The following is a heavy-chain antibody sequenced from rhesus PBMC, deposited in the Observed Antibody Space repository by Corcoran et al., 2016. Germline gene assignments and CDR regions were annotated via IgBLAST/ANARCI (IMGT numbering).Heavy chain of an antibody. Sequence: QVQLQESGPAVVKPSETLSLTCAVSGGSISSSNGWSWIRQSPGKGLEWIGGIYGCGGSTEYNPSPQRRGTMYNDTSKTQFSLKLRSVTAADTAVYYCARDFTDDCGYYYTPFDYWGQGVLVTVSS. CDR3: ARDFTDDCGYYYTPFDY. D-gene: IGHD3-9*01. CDR1: GGSISSSNG. V-gene: IGHV4-93*01. CDR2: IYGCGGST. J-gene: IGHJ4*01.